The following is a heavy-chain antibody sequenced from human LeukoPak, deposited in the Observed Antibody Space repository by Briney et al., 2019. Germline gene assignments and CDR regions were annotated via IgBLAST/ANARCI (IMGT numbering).Heavy chain of an antibody. CDR2: ISGDRTNT. V-gene: IGHV3-21*04. J-gene: IGHJ4*02. Sequence: GGSLRLSCAASGFTFSSYSMNWVRQAPGKGLEWVSTISGDRTNTHYADSVKGRFSISRDNSRNTLYLQMNSLTVEDTALYYCAHDAGPTGNPFFDYWGQGTLVTVSS. CDR1: GFTFSSYS. CDR3: AHDAGPTGNPFFDY. D-gene: IGHD4-11*01.